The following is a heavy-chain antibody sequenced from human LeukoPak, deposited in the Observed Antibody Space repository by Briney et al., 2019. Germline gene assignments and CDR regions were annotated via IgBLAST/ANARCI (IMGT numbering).Heavy chain of an antibody. J-gene: IGHJ4*02. Sequence: SETLSLTCTVSGGSVSSGSYYWSWIRQPPGKGLEWTGYIYYSGSTNYNPSLKSRVTISVDTSKNQFSLKLSSVTATDTAVYYCATVQQWLVIYWGQGTLVTVSS. V-gene: IGHV4-61*01. CDR3: ATVQQWLVIY. CDR1: GGSVSSGSYY. D-gene: IGHD6-19*01. CDR2: IYYSGST.